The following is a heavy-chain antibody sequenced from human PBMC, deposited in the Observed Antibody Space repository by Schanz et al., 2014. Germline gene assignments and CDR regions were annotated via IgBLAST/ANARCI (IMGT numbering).Heavy chain of an antibody. Sequence: EGQLLESGGGLVQPGGSLRLSCAASGFTFSSYGMSWVCQAPGKGLEWVSGISGLGEATFYSDSVKGRFTISRDNAKNTLYLQMNSLRAEDTAVYYCVRDTDYHFDYWGQGTLVTVSS. CDR3: VRDTDYHFDY. CDR2: ISGLGEAT. J-gene: IGHJ4*02. CDR1: GFTFSSYG. D-gene: IGHD4-17*01. V-gene: IGHV3-23*01.